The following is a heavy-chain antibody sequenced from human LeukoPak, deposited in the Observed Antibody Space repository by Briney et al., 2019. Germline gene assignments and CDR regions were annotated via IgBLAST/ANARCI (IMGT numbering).Heavy chain of an antibody. CDR2: INHSGST. CDR3: ARGPTRGYSYGRNWFDP. Sequence: SETLSLTCAVYGGSFSGYYWSWIRQPPGKGLEWLGEINHSGSTNYNLSLKSRVTISVDTSKNQFSLKLSSVTAADTAVYYCARGPTRGYSYGRNWFDPWGQGTLVTVSS. D-gene: IGHD5-18*01. J-gene: IGHJ5*02. CDR1: GGSFSGYY. V-gene: IGHV4-34*01.